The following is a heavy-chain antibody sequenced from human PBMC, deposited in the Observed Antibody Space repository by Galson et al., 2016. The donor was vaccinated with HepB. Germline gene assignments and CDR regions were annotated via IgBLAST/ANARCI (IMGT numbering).Heavy chain of an antibody. CDR3: ARVVAEANSCFDY. CDR1: GGTFSSYA. J-gene: IGHJ4*02. CDR2: IIPIFGTA. D-gene: IGHD5-12*01. V-gene: IGHV1-69*13. Sequence: SVKVSCKASGGTFSSYAISWVRQAPGQGLEWMGGIIPIFGTANYAQKFQGRVTITADESTSTAYMELSSLRSEDTAVYYCARVVAEANSCFDYWGQGTLVTVSS.